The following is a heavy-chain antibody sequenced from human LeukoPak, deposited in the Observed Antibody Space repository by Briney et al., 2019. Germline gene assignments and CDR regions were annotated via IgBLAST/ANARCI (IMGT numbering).Heavy chain of an antibody. Sequence: SETLSLTCTVSGGSISSYYWSWIRQPPGKGLEWIGHIYHSGSTYHNPSLKSRVIISVDRSKNQFSLKLNSVTAADTAVYYCARGDELKLFDYWGQGTLVTVSS. CDR3: ARGDELKLFDY. J-gene: IGHJ4*02. D-gene: IGHD1-7*01. CDR2: IYHSGST. CDR1: GGSISSYY. V-gene: IGHV4-59*12.